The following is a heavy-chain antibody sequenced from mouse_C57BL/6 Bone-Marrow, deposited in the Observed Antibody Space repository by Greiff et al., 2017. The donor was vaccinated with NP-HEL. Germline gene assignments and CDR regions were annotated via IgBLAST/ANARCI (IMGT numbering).Heavy chain of an antibody. CDR1: GYTFTSYW. D-gene: IGHD1-1*01. Sequence: VQLQQPGAELVRPGTSVKLSCKASGYTFTSYWMHWVKQRPGQGLEWIGVIDPSDSYTNYNQEFKGKATLTVDTSSSTAYMQLSSLTSEDSAVYYCARGTTVWYFDVWGTGTTVTVSS. CDR2: IDPSDSYT. J-gene: IGHJ1*03. CDR3: ARGTTVWYFDV. V-gene: IGHV1-59*01.